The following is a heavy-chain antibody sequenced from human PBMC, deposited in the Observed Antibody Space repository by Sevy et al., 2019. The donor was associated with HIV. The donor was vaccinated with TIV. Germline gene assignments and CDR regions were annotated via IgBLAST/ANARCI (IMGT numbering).Heavy chain of an antibody. V-gene: IGHV3-33*01. CDR2: IWSDGAYQ. Sequence: GESLKISCTTSGFTFSAYARHWVRQAPGKGLEWVAIIWSDGAYQYHGDSVKGRFTISRDNSKNTLYLQMNSLRVEDTAVYYCARGGYYYDNAAYYAFDSWGQGTLVTVSS. CDR3: ARGGYYYDNAAYYAFDS. D-gene: IGHD3-22*01. J-gene: IGHJ4*02. CDR1: GFTFSAYA.